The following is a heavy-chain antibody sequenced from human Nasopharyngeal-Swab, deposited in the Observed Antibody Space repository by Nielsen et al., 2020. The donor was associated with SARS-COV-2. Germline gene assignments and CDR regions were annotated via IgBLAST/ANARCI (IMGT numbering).Heavy chain of an antibody. J-gene: IGHJ6*02. Sequence: ASVKVSCKASGYTFTGYYMHWVRQAAGQGLEWMGWINPNSGGTNYAQKFQGRVTMTRDTSISTAYMELSRLRSDDTAVYYCATRERVVVAATGYYYYGMDVWGQGTTVTVSS. V-gene: IGHV1-2*02. D-gene: IGHD2-15*01. CDR2: INPNSGGT. CDR1: GYTFTGYY. CDR3: ATRERVVVAATGYYYYGMDV.